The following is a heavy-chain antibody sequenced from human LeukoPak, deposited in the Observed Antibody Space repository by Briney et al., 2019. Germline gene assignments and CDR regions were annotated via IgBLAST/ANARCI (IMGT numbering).Heavy chain of an antibody. CDR3: ARTGGGYCSGGSCYPYYFDY. D-gene: IGHD2-15*01. CDR1: GDSISPYY. Sequence: SETLSLTCTVSGDSISPYYWTWIRLPPGKGLEWIGYISYSGNTNYNPSLKSRVTMSVDTSKNRFSLKLSSVTAADTAVYYCARTGGGYCSGGSCYPYYFDYWGQGTLVTVSS. CDR2: ISYSGNT. V-gene: IGHV4-59*12. J-gene: IGHJ4*02.